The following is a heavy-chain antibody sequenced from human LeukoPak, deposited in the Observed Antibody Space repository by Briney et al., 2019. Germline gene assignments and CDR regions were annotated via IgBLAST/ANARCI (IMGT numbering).Heavy chain of an antibody. J-gene: IGHJ4*02. CDR3: VRDPHALDY. Sequence: RGSLRLSCATSGFTFSSYSMNWVRQAPGKGLEWVSYIRSSGSAIYYADSVKGQFTISRDNAENSLYLQMNSLRVEDTAVYYCVRDPHALDYWGQGTLVTVSS. CDR2: IRSSGSAI. CDR1: GFTFSSYS. D-gene: IGHD2-8*01. V-gene: IGHV3-48*01.